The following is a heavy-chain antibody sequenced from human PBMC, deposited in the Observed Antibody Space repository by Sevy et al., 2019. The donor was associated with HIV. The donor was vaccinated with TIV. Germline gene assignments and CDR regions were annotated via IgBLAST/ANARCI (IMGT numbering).Heavy chain of an antibody. CDR1: GFTFSSYW. CDR3: ARAIMTSDAFDI. J-gene: IGHJ3*02. D-gene: IGHD3-16*01. V-gene: IGHV3-7*01. Sequence: GGSLRLSCAASGFTFSSYWMSCVRQAPGKGLEWVANIKQDGSGTYYVGSVKGRFTISRDNAKNSQYLQVNSLRAEDTAVYYCARAIMTSDAFDIWGQGTRATVSS. CDR2: IKQDGSGT.